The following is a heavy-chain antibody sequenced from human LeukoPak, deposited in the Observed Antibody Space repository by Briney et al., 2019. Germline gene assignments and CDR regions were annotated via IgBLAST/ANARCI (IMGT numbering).Heavy chain of an antibody. CDR1: GFTFSSYA. J-gene: IGHJ5*02. CDR3: AKDAYSSSLDP. V-gene: IGHV3-23*01. CDR2: IGDSSGST. D-gene: IGHD6-13*01. Sequence: GGSLRLSCAASGFTFSSYAMSWVRQAPGKGLEWVSAIGDSSGSTYYADSVKGRFTISRDNSKNTLYLQMNSLRAEDTAVYYCAKDAYSSSLDPWGQGTLVTVSS.